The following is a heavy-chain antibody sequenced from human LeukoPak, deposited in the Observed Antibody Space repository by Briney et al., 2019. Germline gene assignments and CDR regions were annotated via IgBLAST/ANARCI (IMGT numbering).Heavy chain of an antibody. V-gene: IGHV3-66*01. CDR3: ANKVIVPTGFYGMDV. Sequence: PGGSLRLSCVASGFAVSSNYMAWVRQAPGKGLEWVSIIYSSGGTSYAGSVKGRFTISRDNYKNTMYLQMNSLRGEDTAVYYCANKVIVPTGFYGMDVWGHGTTVTVSS. CDR2: IYSSGGT. D-gene: IGHD5-12*01. CDR1: GFAVSSNY. J-gene: IGHJ6*02.